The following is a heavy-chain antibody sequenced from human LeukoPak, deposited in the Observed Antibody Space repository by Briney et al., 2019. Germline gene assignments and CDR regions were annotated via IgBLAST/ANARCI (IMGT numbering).Heavy chain of an antibody. CDR2: INPNSGGT. J-gene: IGHJ6*02. Sequence: ASVKVSCKASGYTFTGYYMHWVRQAPGQGREWMGWINPNSGGTNYAQKFQGRVTMTRDTSISTAYMELSRLRSDDTAVYYCARDRENDFWSGYYTGAYYYGMDVWGQGTTVTVSS. D-gene: IGHD3-3*01. V-gene: IGHV1-2*02. CDR1: GYTFTGYY. CDR3: ARDRENDFWSGYYTGAYYYGMDV.